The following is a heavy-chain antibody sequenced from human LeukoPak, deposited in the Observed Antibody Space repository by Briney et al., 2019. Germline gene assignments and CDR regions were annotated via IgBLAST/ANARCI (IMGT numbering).Heavy chain of an antibody. CDR2: IHYSGST. CDR1: GGSISSYY. Sequence: SETLSLTCTVSGGSISSYYWSWIRQPPGKGLEWSGYIHYSGSTNYNPSLKSRVTISVDTSKNQFSLTLSSVTAADTAVYYCARTQTFRCTNGVCTHSEHFDYWGQGTLVTVSS. J-gene: IGHJ4*02. CDR3: ARTQTFRCTNGVCTHSEHFDY. D-gene: IGHD2-8*01. V-gene: IGHV4-59*01.